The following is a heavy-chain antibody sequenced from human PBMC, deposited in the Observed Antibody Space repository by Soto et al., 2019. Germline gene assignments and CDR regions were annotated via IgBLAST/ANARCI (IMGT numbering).Heavy chain of an antibody. V-gene: IGHV4-61*08. J-gene: IGHJ4*02. D-gene: IGHD3-22*01. CDR2: IYYSGST. CDR1: GGSISSGGYS. Sequence: SETLSLTCAVSGGSISSGGYSWSWIRQPPGKGLEWIGYIYYSGSTIYNPSLKSRVTISVDTSKNQFSLKLSSVTAADTAVYYCAREGGYTMNLDYWGQGTLVTVSS. CDR3: AREGGYTMNLDY.